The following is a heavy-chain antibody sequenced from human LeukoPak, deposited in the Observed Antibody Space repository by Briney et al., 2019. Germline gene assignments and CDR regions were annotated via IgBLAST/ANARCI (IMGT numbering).Heavy chain of an antibody. V-gene: IGHV1-24*01. D-gene: IGHD2-2*02. CDR1: GYTLTELS. CDR3: ATGYCSSTSCYIGAYYYYYYGMDV. Sequence: ASVKVSCKVSGYTLTELSMHWGRQAPGKGLEWMGGFDPEDGETIYAQKFQGRVTMTEDTSTDTAYMELSSLRSEDPAVYYCATGYCSSTSCYIGAYYYYYYGMDVWGQGTTVTVSS. J-gene: IGHJ6*02. CDR2: FDPEDGET.